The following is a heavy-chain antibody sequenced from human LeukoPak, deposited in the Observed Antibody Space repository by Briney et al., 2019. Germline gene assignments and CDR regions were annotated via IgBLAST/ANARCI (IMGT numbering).Heavy chain of an antibody. Sequence: ASVKVSCKASGYTFTSYGISWVRQAPGQGLEWMGWINPNSGGTNYAQKFQGRVTMTRDTSISTAYMELSRLRSDDTAVYYCAREGSSGWYVFFDYWGQGTLVTVSS. CDR3: AREGSSGWYVFFDY. D-gene: IGHD6-19*01. CDR2: INPNSGGT. V-gene: IGHV1-2*02. CDR1: GYTFTSYG. J-gene: IGHJ4*02.